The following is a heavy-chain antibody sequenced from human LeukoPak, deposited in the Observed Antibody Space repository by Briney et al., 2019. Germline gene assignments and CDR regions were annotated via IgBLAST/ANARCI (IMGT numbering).Heavy chain of an antibody. CDR2: IDTDGGDT. D-gene: IGHD1-1*01. J-gene: IGHJ4*02. Sequence: GGSLRLSCAASGFIFSNYWMHWVRHAPGKGLVWVSRIDTDGGDTSYANSVKGRFTISRDNAENTLYLQMNNLRAEDTAMYYCTRDRYPTAREFDYWGQGTLVTVSS. V-gene: IGHV3-74*01. CDR3: TRDRYPTAREFDY. CDR1: GFIFSNYW.